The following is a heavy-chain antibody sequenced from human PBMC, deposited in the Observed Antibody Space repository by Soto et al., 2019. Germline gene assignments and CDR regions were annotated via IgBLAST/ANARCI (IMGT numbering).Heavy chain of an antibody. J-gene: IGHJ4*02. V-gene: IGHV3-23*01. Sequence: GGSLRLSCAASGFTFGTYAMSWVRQAPGKGLEWVSGISGRGTTFYADSVKGRFTISRDNSKNTVHLEMNNLRAEDMAFYYCAKLRGQAYGDYYLDSWGPGTLVTVSS. CDR3: AKLRGQAYGDYYLDS. CDR1: GFTFGTYA. CDR2: ISGRGTT. D-gene: IGHD2-21*02.